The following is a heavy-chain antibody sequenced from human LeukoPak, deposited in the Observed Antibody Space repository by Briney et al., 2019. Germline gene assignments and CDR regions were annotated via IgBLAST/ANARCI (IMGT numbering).Heavy chain of an antibody. D-gene: IGHD1-14*01. CDR1: GYSFTSYW. Sequence: GESLKISCKGFGYSFTSYWIGWVRQMPGKGLEWMGIIYAGDSDTRHSPSFQGQVTISVDKSISTAYLQWSSLKASDTAMYYCARTTSGLSHGAFDIWGQGTMVTVSS. CDR3: ARTTSGLSHGAFDI. CDR2: IYAGDSDT. J-gene: IGHJ3*02. V-gene: IGHV5-51*01.